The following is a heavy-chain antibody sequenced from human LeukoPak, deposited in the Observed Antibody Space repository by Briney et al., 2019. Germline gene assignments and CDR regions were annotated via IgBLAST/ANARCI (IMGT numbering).Heavy chain of an antibody. D-gene: IGHD6-13*01. V-gene: IGHV1-24*01. CDR3: ATDLNEYSSSQHSDY. CDR1: GYTLTELS. J-gene: IGHJ4*02. CDR2: FDPEDGET. Sequence: ASVKVSCKVSGYTLTELSMHWVRQAPGKGLEWMGGFDPEDGETIYAQKFQGRVTMTEDTSTDTAYMELSSLRSEDTAVYYCATDLNEYSSSQHSDYWGQGTLVTVSS.